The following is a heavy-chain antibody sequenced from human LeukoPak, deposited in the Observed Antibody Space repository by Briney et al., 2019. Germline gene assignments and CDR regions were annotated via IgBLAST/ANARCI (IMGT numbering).Heavy chain of an antibody. J-gene: IGHJ4*02. CDR3: AAGSPIDY. D-gene: IGHD3-10*01. V-gene: IGHV2-5*02. CDR1: GFSLNRIRVS. CDR2: IYWDDDE. Sequence: SGPTLLKPTHILTLTCTICGFSLNRIRVSVGRIRQPPGKALEWRAIIYWDDDERYSPSLKSRLTITKDTSKNQVVLRMTSVDPAYTATYYCAAGSPIDYGGEGTLVTVSS.